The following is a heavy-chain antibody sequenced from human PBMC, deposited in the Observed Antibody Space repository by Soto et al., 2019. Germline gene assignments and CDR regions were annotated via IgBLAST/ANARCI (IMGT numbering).Heavy chain of an antibody. J-gene: IGHJ5*02. Sequence: SETLSLTCAVYGGPFSGYYWTWIRQPPGTGLEWIGEINHSGSTNYNPSLKSRVTISVDTSKNQFSLKLSSVTAADTAVYYCASPKIAFYNWFDPWGQGTLVTVSS. V-gene: IGHV4-34*01. CDR1: GGPFSGYY. D-gene: IGHD3-3*02. CDR3: ASPKIAFYNWFDP. CDR2: INHSGST.